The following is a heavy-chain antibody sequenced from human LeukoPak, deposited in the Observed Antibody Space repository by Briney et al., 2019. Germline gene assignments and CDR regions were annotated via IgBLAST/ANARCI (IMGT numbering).Heavy chain of an antibody. CDR1: GFTVSSNY. V-gene: IGHV3-66*01. CDR3: ARYCSGGSCYDAFDI. Sequence: GGSLRLSCAASGFTVSSNYMSWVRQAPGKGLEWVSFIYSGGSTYYADSVRGRFTISRDNSKNTLYLQMNSLRAEDTAVYYCARYCSGGSCYDAFDIWGQGTMVTVSS. D-gene: IGHD2-15*01. CDR2: IYSGGST. J-gene: IGHJ3*02.